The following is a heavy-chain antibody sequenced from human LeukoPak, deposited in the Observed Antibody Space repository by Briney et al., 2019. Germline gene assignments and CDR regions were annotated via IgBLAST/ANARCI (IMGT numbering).Heavy chain of an antibody. V-gene: IGHV4-39*01. CDR3: ATLVYSSSWYVYFDF. D-gene: IGHD6-13*01. CDR1: GGSISSSSYY. CDR2: IYYTGST. Sequence: SETLSLTCTVSGGSISSSSYYWGWIRQPPGKGLEWIGNIYYTGSTFYNPSLKSRVTISVDTSKNQFSLKLNSVTAADTAVYSCATLVYSSSWYVYFDFWGQGTLVTVSS. J-gene: IGHJ4*02.